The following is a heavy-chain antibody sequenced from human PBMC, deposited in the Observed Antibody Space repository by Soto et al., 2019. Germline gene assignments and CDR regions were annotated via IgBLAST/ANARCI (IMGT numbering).Heavy chain of an antibody. Sequence: QVLLVESGGGVVQPGTSLTLSCAASGFPFTSYAMHWVRQTPEKGLQWLTIISSDGNTIHYVDSVKGRFTISRDNSNNTVYLQMNSLRADDTAVYYCARGTGSGSFLSDYWGQGTLVTVSS. CDR1: GFPFTSYA. CDR3: ARGTGSGSFLSDY. V-gene: IGHV3-30-3*01. CDR2: ISSDGNTI. D-gene: IGHD3-10*01. J-gene: IGHJ4*02.